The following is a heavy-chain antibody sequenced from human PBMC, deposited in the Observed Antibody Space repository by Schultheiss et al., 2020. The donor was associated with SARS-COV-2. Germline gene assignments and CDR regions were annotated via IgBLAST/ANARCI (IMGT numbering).Heavy chain of an antibody. Sequence: GGSLRLSCAASGFTVSSNYMSWVRQAPGKGLEWVSAISGVGSTYYADSVKGRFIISRDNVEKTLFLQMNSLRAEDTAQYYCVRDKKPHVLLWFGVMDVWGQGTTVTVSS. D-gene: IGHD3-10*01. V-gene: IGHV3-53*01. J-gene: IGHJ6*02. CDR2: ISGVGST. CDR3: VRDKKPHVLLWFGVMDV. CDR1: GFTVSSNY.